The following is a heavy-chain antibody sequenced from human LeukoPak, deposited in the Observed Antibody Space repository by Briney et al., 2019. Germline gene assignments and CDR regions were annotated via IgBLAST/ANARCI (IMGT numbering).Heavy chain of an antibody. CDR1: GVSISSSNSY. V-gene: IGHV4-39*01. CDR3: ARHDSSGPYNAFDI. D-gene: IGHD3-22*01. CDR2: IYYRGST. J-gene: IGHJ3*02. Sequence: SETLSLTCTVSGVSISSSNSYWGWIRQTPGKGLEWIGSIYYRGSTYYNPSLKSRVTISVDTSKNQFSLKLSSVTAADTAVYYCARHDSSGPYNAFDIWGQGTMVTASS.